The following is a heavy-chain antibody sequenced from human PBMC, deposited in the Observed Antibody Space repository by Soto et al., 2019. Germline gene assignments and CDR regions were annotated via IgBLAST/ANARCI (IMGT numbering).Heavy chain of an antibody. CDR1: GGTFN. CDR2: IIPVIDTA. D-gene: IGHD7-27*01. J-gene: IGHJ3*02. V-gene: IGHV1-69*06. CDR3: ARGSGADAFDI. Sequence: SVKVSCKXSGGTFNIRWVRQAPGQGLEWMGGIIPVIDTANYARKFQGRVVISADRATNIVYMEMMSLTLEDTAVYYCARGSGADAFDIWGQGTMVTVSS.